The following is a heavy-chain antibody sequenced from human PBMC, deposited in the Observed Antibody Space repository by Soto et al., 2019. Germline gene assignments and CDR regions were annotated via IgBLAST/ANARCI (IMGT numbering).Heavy chain of an antibody. CDR3: ARGGFSGSGSFIQGDY. J-gene: IGHJ4*02. CDR1: GFTFSSYW. D-gene: IGHD3-10*01. CDR2: LKSDGSNI. V-gene: IGHV3-74*01. Sequence: EVQLVESGGGLVQPGGSLRISCAASGFTFSSYWMHWVRQAPGKGLGWASRLKSDGSNINYADSVKGRFTISRKNAKNTLYLQMNSLRAEDTAIYYCARGGFSGSGSFIQGDYWGQGTLVTVSS.